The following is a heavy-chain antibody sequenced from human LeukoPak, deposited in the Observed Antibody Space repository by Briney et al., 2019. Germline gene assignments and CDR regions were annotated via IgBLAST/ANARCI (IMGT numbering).Heavy chain of an antibody. CDR1: GYTFTTYG. D-gene: IGHD6-13*01. J-gene: IGHJ4*02. V-gene: IGHV1-18*01. CDR2: ISGYNGKT. CDR3: ARDTGIAVAGTGDFDY. Sequence: ASVKVSCTSSGYTFTTYGITWVRQAPGQGLEWMGWISGYNGKTNYAQKLQGRVTMTTDTSTSTAYMELRSLRSDDTAVYYCARDTGIAVAGTGDFDYWGQGTLVTVSS.